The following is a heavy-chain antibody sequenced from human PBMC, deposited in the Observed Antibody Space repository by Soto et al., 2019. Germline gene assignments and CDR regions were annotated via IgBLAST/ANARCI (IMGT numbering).Heavy chain of an antibody. V-gene: IGHV1-3*01. J-gene: IGHJ4*02. Sequence: ASVKVSCKASGYTFTSYAMHWVRQAPGQRLEWMGWINAGNGNTKYSQKFQGRVTITRDTSASTAYMELSSLRSEDTAVYYCARGPKEHIVVVPAAIGDYFDYWGQGTLVTVSS. CDR1: GYTFTSYA. CDR2: INAGNGNT. D-gene: IGHD2-2*02. CDR3: ARGPKEHIVVVPAAIGDYFDY.